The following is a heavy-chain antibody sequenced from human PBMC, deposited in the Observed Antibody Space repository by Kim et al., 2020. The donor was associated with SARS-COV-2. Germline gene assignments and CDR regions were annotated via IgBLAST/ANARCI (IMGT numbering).Heavy chain of an antibody. D-gene: IGHD3-3*01. J-gene: IGHJ5*02. V-gene: IGHV4-34*01. CDR3: ARGICGSNWSAP. CDR2: IDISGST. CDR1: GGSFSGNY. Sequence: SETLSLTCAVSGGSFSGNYWSWIRQPPGKGLEWDGEIDISGSTNYNRSLKSRVTISVETAKNKFSLNLSAETAAATAVYYCARGICGSNWSAPWGQG.